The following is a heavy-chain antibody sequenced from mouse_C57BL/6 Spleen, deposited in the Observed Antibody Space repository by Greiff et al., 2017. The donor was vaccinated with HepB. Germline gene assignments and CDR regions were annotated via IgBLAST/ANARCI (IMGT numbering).Heavy chain of an antibody. CDR3: ANLLPFAY. D-gene: IGHD1-1*01. V-gene: IGHV3-6*01. CDR2: ISYDGSN. Sequence: EVKLQESGPGLVKPSQSLSLTCSVTGYSITSGYYWNWIRQFPGNKLEWMGYISYDGSNNYNPSLKNRISITRDTSKNQFFLKLNSVTTEDTATYYCANLLPFAYWGQGTLVTVSA. CDR1: GYSITSGYY. J-gene: IGHJ3*01.